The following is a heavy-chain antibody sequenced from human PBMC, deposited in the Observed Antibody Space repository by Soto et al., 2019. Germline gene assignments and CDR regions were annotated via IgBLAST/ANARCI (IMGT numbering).Heavy chain of an antibody. CDR1: GGSISSYY. Sequence: SETLSLTCTVSGGSISSYYWSWIRQPPGKGLEWIGYIYYSGSTNYNPSLKSRVTISVDTSKNQFSLKLSSVTAADTAVYYCAXGVVTMVRGVIYNWFDPWGQGTLVTVS. V-gene: IGHV4-59*01. CDR2: IYYSGST. J-gene: IGHJ5*02. D-gene: IGHD3-10*01. CDR3: AXGVVTMVRGVIYNWFDP.